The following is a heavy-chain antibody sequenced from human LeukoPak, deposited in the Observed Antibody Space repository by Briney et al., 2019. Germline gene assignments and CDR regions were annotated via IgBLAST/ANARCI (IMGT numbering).Heavy chain of an antibody. J-gene: IGHJ4*02. V-gene: IGHV4-39*01. Sequence: PSETLSLTCTVSGGSISSSSYYWGWIRQPPGKGLEWIGSIYYSGSTYYNPSLKSRVTISVDTSKNQFSLKLSSVTAADTAVYYCARSYRGSYGNTPFDYWGQGTLVTVSS. CDR2: IYYSGST. CDR3: ARSYRGSYGNTPFDY. D-gene: IGHD1-26*01. CDR1: GGSISSSSYY.